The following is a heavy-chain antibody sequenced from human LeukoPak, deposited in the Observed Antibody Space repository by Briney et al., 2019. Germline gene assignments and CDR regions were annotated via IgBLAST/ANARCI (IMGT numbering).Heavy chain of an antibody. J-gene: IGHJ4*02. CDR3: ARDKEYLVGATWCDY. Sequence: PGGSLRLSCAASGFTFSSYEMNWVRQAPGKGLEWVSYISSSGSTIYYADSVKGRFTISRDNAKNSLYLQMNSLRAEDTAVYYCARDKEYLVGATWCDYWGQGTLVTASS. CDR2: ISSSGSTI. CDR1: GFTFSSYE. V-gene: IGHV3-48*03. D-gene: IGHD1-26*01.